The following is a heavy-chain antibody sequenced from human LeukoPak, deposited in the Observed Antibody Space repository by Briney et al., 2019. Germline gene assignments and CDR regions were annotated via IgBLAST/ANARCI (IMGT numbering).Heavy chain of an antibody. CDR3: ARGDGTTGTTQDVAFDY. V-gene: IGHV1-18*01. J-gene: IGHJ4*02. Sequence: ASVKVSCKTSGYTFTAYGITWVRQAPGQGLEWMGWISPYNGNTNSAQKLQGRVTLTTDTSTSTAYMELRSLTSDDTAIYYCARGDGTTGTTQDVAFDYWGQGTLVTVS. CDR1: GYTFTAYG. D-gene: IGHD1-1*01. CDR2: ISPYNGNT.